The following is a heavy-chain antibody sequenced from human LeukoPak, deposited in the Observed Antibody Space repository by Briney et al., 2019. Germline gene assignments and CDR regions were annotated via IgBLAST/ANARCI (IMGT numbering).Heavy chain of an antibody. D-gene: IGHD6-19*01. CDR1: GVTFDESA. CDR2: ISSDSKSI. CDR3: AKAVAAPGALDI. J-gene: IGHJ3*02. Sequence: CRSLRLSCAASGVTFDESAMHWVRQAPGRGLEWVSGISSDSKSIIYADSMKGRFTISRDNAKNSLYLQMNSLRAEDTALYYCAKAVAAPGALDIWGRGTVVTVSS. V-gene: IGHV3-9*01.